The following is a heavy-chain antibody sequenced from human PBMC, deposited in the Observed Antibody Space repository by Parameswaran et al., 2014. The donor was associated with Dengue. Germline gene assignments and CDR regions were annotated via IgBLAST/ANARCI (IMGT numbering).Heavy chain of an antibody. CDR3: ARGCAVLPVGYFYYYMDV. CDR2: FNPNTGDT. V-gene: IGHV1-2*02. J-gene: IGHJ6*03. Sequence: WVRQAPGQGLEWMGWFNPNTGDTSYAQVFRGRVAVTSDTSIGTASLELSRLTSDDTAVYYCARGCAVLPVGYFYYYMDVWGEGTMVTVSS. D-gene: IGHD2-2*01.